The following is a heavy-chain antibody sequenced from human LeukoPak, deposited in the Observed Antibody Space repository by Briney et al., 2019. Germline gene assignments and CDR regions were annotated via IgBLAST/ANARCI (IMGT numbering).Heavy chain of an antibody. CDR2: IYPGDSDT. CDR1: GYSFTSYW. CDR3: ARCSSHYDFWSGYSHDAFDI. V-gene: IGHV5-51*01. D-gene: IGHD3-3*01. Sequence: GESLKISCKGSGYSFTSYWIGWVRQLPGKGLEWMGIIYPGDSDTRYSPSFQGQVTISADKSISTAYLQWSSLKASDTAMHYCARCSSHYDFWSGYSHDAFDIWGQGTMVTVSS. J-gene: IGHJ3*02.